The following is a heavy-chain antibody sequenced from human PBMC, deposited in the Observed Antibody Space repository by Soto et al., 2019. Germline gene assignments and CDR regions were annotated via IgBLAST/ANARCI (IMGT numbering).Heavy chain of an antibody. Sequence: GGSLRLSCAASGFTFSSYWMHWVRQVPGKGLVWVSHINSDGSSTTYADSVKGRFTISRDNAKNTLFLQMNSLRVEDTAVYYCVRDYFGPGPYWGQGTLVTVSS. CDR1: GFTFSSYW. CDR3: VRDYFGPGPY. V-gene: IGHV3-74*01. CDR2: INSDGSST. J-gene: IGHJ4*01. D-gene: IGHD3-10*01.